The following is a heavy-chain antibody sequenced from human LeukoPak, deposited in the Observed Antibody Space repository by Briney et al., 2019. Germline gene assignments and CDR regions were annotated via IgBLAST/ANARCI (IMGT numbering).Heavy chain of an antibody. J-gene: IGHJ5*02. Sequence: ASVKVSCKASGYTFTSYDINWVRQGPGKGLEWMGGFDPEDGETIYAQKFQGRVTMTEDTSTDTAYMELSSLRSEDTAVYYCATAGRYCTNGVCPNWFDPWGQGTLVTVSS. V-gene: IGHV1-24*01. CDR1: GYTFTSYD. D-gene: IGHD2-8*01. CDR2: FDPEDGET. CDR3: ATAGRYCTNGVCPNWFDP.